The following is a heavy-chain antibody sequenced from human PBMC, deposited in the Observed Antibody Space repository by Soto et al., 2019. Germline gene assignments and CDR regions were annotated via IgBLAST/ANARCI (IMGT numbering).Heavy chain of an antibody. CDR3: ARDSSGWFIY. D-gene: IGHD6-19*01. Sequence: SETLSLTCTVSGASISDYYWSWIRQPPGKGLEWIGYFYDTGNTIYNPSLKSRATISVDTSKNQLSLKLTSVTAADTAVYHCARDSSGWFIYWGQVSLVTVS. CDR1: GASISDYY. V-gene: IGHV4-59*01. CDR2: FYDTGNT. J-gene: IGHJ4*02.